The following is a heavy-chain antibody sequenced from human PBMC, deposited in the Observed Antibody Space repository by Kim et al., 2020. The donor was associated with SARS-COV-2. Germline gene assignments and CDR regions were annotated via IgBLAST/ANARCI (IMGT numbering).Heavy chain of an antibody. D-gene: IGHD1-1*01. Sequence: SVKVSCKASGGTFSSYAISWVRQAPGQGLEWMGGIIPIFGTANYAQKFQGRVTITADESTSTAYMELSSLRSEDTAVYYCARLGDQVQLERHPLAPTPNPDGMDVWGQGTTVPISS. CDR2: IIPIFGTA. CDR3: ARLGDQVQLERHPLAPTPNPDGMDV. J-gene: IGHJ6*02. V-gene: IGHV1-69*13. CDR1: GGTFSSYA.